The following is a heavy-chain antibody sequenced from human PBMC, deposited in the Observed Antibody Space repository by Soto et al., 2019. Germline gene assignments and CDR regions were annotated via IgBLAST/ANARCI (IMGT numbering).Heavy chain of an antibody. D-gene: IGHD1-7*01. Sequence: GGSLRLSCAASGFTFSSYSMNWVRQAPGKGLEWVSSISSSSSYIYYADSVKGRFTISRDNAKNSLYLQMNSLRAEDTAVYYCARDPSLGITGTEHPRFDPWGQGTLVTVSS. J-gene: IGHJ5*02. CDR1: GFTFSSYS. CDR2: ISSSSSYI. V-gene: IGHV3-21*01. CDR3: ARDPSLGITGTEHPRFDP.